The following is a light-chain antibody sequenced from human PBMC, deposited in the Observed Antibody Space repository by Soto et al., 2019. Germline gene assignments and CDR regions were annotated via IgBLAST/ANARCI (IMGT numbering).Light chain of an antibody. CDR1: SSNIGSNT. CDR3: QSYDSSPSGYV. CDR2: ANI. J-gene: IGLJ1*01. Sequence: QSVLTQPPSASGTPGQRVTISCSGSSSNIGSNTVSWYQQLPGTAPKLLIFANIIRPSGVPDRFSGSKSGTSASLAITGLRAEDEADYYCQSYDSSPSGYVFGTGTQLTVL. V-gene: IGLV1-40*01.